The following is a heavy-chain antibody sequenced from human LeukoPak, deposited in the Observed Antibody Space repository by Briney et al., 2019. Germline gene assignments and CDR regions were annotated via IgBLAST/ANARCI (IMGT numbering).Heavy chain of an antibody. CDR2: IYYSGNT. CDR1: GGSISSYY. J-gene: IGHJ4*02. Sequence: PSETLSLTCTVPGGSISSYYWSWIRQPPGKGLEWIGYIYYSGNTKYNPSLKSRVTTSIDTSKNQFSLNLSSVTAADTAVYYCARHELTSSWYPAFLDYWGQGTLVTVSS. CDR3: ARHELTSSWYPAFLDY. D-gene: IGHD6-13*01. V-gene: IGHV4-59*08.